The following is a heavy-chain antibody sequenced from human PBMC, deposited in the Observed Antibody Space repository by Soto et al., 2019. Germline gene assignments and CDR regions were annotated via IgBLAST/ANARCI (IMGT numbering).Heavy chain of an antibody. CDR1: GGTFSSYT. D-gene: IGHD4-17*01. Sequence: QVQLVQSGAEVKKPGSSVKVSCKASGGTFSSYTINWVRQAPGHGLERVGRIIPILGIAKNAQKFQGRVTITADKSTSTAYMELSSLRSEDTAVYYCAAEYGANSAWGQGTLVTVSS. CDR3: AAEYGANSA. V-gene: IGHV1-69*02. J-gene: IGHJ4*02. CDR2: IIPILGIA.